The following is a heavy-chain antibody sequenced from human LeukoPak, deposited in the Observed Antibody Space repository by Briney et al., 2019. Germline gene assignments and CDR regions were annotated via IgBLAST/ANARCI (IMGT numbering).Heavy chain of an antibody. CDR2: INPSGSST. CDR1: GYSFTSHY. V-gene: IGHV1-46*01. Sequence: GASVKVSCKASGYSFTSHYMHWVRQAPGQGLEWLGLINPSGSSTLYAQKFQGIVTMTRDMSTTTDYMELSSLRSEDTAVYYCARGGDSSSWYGWFDPWGQGTLVTVSS. D-gene: IGHD6-13*01. J-gene: IGHJ5*02. CDR3: ARGGDSSSWYGWFDP.